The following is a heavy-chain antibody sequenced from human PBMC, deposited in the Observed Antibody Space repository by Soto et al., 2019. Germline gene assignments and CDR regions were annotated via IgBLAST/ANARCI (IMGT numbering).Heavy chain of an antibody. Sequence: SETLSLTCAVYGGSFSGYYWSWIRQPPGKGLEWIGEINHSGSTNYNPSLKSRVTISVDTSKNQFSLKLSSVTAADTAVYYCARTSDIVATTGHWFDPWGQGTLVTVSS. CDR3: ARTSDIVATTGHWFDP. V-gene: IGHV4-34*01. J-gene: IGHJ5*02. CDR1: GGSFSGYY. CDR2: INHSGST. D-gene: IGHD5-12*01.